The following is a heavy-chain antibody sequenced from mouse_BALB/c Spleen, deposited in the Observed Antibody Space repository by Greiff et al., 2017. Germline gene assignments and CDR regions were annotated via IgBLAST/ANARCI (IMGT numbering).Heavy chain of an antibody. J-gene: IGHJ2*01. CDR1: GYTFTSYT. V-gene: IGHV1-4*01. Sequence: VQLVESGAELARPGASVKMSCKASGYTFTSYTMHWVKQRPGQGLEWIGYINPSTGYTEYNQKFKDKATLTADKSSSTAYMQLSSLTSEDSAVYYCARKLFIYDGYLFDYWGQGTTLTVSS. CDR3: ARKLFIYDGYLFDY. CDR2: INPSTGYT. D-gene: IGHD2-3*01.